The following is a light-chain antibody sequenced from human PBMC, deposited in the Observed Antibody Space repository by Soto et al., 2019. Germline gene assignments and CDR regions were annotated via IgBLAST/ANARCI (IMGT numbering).Light chain of an antibody. CDR3: QQYGSSGT. CDR2: DAS. Sequence: PVESSPLSVRASHSISNYLAWYQHKPGQAPRLLIYDASHRAIGIPDRFSGSGSGTDFTLTISRLEPEDFAVYYCQQYGSSGTFGQGTKVDIK. CDR1: HSISNY. J-gene: IGKJ1*01. V-gene: IGKV3-20*01.